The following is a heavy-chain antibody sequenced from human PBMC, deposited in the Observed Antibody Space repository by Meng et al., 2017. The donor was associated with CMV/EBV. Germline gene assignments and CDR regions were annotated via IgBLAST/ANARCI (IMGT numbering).Heavy chain of an antibody. CDR2: IGTAGDT. V-gene: IGHV3-13*03. J-gene: IGHJ4*02. D-gene: IGHD3-22*01. CDR1: GFTFSSYD. Sequence: GGSLRLSCAACGFTFSSYDMHWVRQATGKGLEWVSAIGTAGDTYYPGSVKGQFTISRDNAKNSLYLQMNSLRAEDTAVYYCARDPNLLAYYYDSSGWYWGQGTLVTVSS. CDR3: ARDPNLLAYYYDSSGWY.